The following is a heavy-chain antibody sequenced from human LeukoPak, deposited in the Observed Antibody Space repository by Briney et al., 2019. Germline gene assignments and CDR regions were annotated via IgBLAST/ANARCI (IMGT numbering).Heavy chain of an antibody. CDR2: IYYSGST. V-gene: IGHV4-39*07. D-gene: IGHD3-22*01. J-gene: IGHJ3*02. CDR3: AREGNSSGYYSDAFDT. Sequence: PSETLSLTCTVSGGSISSSSYYWGWIRQPPGKGLEWIGSIYYSGSTYYNPSLKSRVTISVDTSKNQFSLKLSSVTAADTAVYYCAREGNSSGYYSDAFDTWGQGTMVTVSS. CDR1: GGSISSSSYY.